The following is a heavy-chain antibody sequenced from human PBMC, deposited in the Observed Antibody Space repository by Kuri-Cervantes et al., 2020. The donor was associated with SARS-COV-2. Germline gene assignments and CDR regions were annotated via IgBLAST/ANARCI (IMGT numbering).Heavy chain of an antibody. CDR2: IYHSGST. D-gene: IGHD3-3*01. V-gene: IGHV4-38-2*01. CDR1: GYSISSGYY. CDR3: ARAKMGFLEWDNWFDP. Sequence: SETLSLTCAVSGYSISSGYYWGWIRQPPGKGLEWIGSIYHSGSTYCNPSLKSRVTISVDTSKNQFSLKLSSVTAADTAVYYCARAKMGFLEWDNWFDPWGQGTLVTVSS. J-gene: IGHJ5*02.